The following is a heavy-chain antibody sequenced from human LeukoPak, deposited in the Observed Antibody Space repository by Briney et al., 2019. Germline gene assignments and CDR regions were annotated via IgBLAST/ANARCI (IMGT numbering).Heavy chain of an antibody. J-gene: IGHJ4*02. CDR2: INPNSCGT. V-gene: IGHV1-2*02. D-gene: IGHD1-26*01. Sequence: ASVKVSCKASGYTFTGYYMHWVRQAPGQGLEWMGWINPNSCGTNYAQKFQGRVTITRDTSIITAYMELSRLRSDDTAVYYCARLFRDSGSYRPFDYWGQGTLVTVSS. CDR3: ARLFRDSGSYRPFDY. CDR1: GYTFTGYY.